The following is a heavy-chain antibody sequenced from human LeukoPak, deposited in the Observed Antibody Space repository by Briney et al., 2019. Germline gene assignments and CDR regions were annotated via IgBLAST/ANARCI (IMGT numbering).Heavy chain of an antibody. J-gene: IGHJ4*02. CDR3: ARLGSESSDY. V-gene: IGHV1-2*02. CDR2: INPNSGDT. Sequence: ASVKVSCKASGYTFTGYYMHWVRQAPGQGIEWMGWINPNSGDTNYAQKFLGRVTMTRDTSISTAYMELSRLRSDDTAVYYCARLGSESSDYWGQGTLVTVSS. CDR1: GYTFTGYY. D-gene: IGHD2/OR15-2a*01.